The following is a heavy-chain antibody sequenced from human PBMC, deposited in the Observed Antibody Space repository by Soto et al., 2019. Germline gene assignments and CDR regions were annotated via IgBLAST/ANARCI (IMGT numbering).Heavy chain of an antibody. V-gene: IGHV4-31*03. Sequence: SETLSLTCTVSGGSISSGGYYWSWIRQHPGKGLEWIGCIYYSGSTYYNPSLKSRVTISVDTSKNQFSLKLSSVTAADTAVYYCARVDTAMVSFDPWGQGTLVTVSS. J-gene: IGHJ5*02. CDR1: GGSISSGGYY. D-gene: IGHD5-18*01. CDR3: ARVDTAMVSFDP. CDR2: IYYSGST.